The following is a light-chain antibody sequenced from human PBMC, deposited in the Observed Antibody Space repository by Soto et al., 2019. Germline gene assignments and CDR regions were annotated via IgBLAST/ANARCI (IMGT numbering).Light chain of an antibody. V-gene: IGKV3-20*01. CDR3: QQYGRSPWT. J-gene: IGKJ1*01. CDR2: GAS. Sequence: EIVLTQSPGTVSLSPGERATLSCRASQRINNNYVAWFQQKTGQAPRLLIHGASERATGIPDRFSGSGSGTDFTLTISGLEPEDFAVYYCQQYGRSPWTFDQGTKVDFK. CDR1: QRINNNY.